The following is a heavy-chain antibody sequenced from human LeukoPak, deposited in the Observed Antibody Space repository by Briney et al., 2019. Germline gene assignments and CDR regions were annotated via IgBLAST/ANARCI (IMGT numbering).Heavy chain of an antibody. J-gene: IGHJ4*02. D-gene: IGHD5-12*01. CDR3: ACRYRDYFDH. Sequence: SQTLSLTCTVSGGSISSGDYYWSWIRQPPGKGLEWIGYIYYSGSTYYNPSLKSRVTISVDTSKNHFSLKLRFVTAADTAVYYCACRYRDYFDHWGQGTLVTVSS. CDR1: GGSISSGDYY. CDR2: IYYSGST. V-gene: IGHV4-30-4*01.